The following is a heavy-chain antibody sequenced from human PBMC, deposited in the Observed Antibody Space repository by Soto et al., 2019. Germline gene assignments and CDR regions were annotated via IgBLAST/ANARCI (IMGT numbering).Heavy chain of an antibody. V-gene: IGHV3-7*01. CDR2: IKQDGSEK. CDR1: GFTFSSYW. J-gene: IGHJ5*02. D-gene: IGHD6-13*01. CDR3: ARWKGIAAAGGGFDP. Sequence: EVQLVESGGGLVQPGGSLRLSCAASGFTFSSYWMSWVRQAPGKGLEWVANIKQDGSEKYYVDSVKGRFTISRDNAKNSLYLQMNSLRAEDTAVYYCARWKGIAAAGGGFDPWGQGTLVTVSS.